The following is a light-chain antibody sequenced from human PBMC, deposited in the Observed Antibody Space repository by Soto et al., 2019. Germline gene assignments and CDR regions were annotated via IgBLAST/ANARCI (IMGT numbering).Light chain of an antibody. CDR3: QSYDSGLSGSV. Sequence: QSVLTQPPSVSGAPGQRVTISCTGTSSNIGAGYDVNWYQHLPGAAPKLLIYTNGNRPSGVPDRFSGSKSGTSASLAITGLQADEEADYYCQSYDSGLSGSVFGGGTKLTVL. V-gene: IGLV1-40*01. J-gene: IGLJ3*02. CDR2: TNG. CDR1: SSNIGAGYD.